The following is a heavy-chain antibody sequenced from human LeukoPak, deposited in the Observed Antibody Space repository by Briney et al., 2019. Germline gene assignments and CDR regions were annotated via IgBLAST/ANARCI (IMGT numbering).Heavy chain of an antibody. CDR1: GGSISSYY. CDR2: IYYSGST. V-gene: IGHV4-59*01. D-gene: IGHD2-21*02. J-gene: IGHJ4*02. CDR3: ARVGYRCGDCSRGKGPCDY. Sequence: PSETLSLTCTVSGGSISSYYWSWVRQPPGKGLEWIGYIYYSGSTNYNPSLKSRVTISVDTSKNQFSLKLSSVTAADTAVYYCARVGYRCGDCSRGKGPCDYWGQGTLVTVSS.